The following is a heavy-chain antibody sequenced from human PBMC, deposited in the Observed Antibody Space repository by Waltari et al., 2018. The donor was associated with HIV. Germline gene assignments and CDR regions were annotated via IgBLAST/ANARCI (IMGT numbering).Heavy chain of an antibody. CDR2: MNSDGSDT. J-gene: IGHJ4*02. Sequence: EEKLVESGGGLVQPGGSLRLSCAAFGFTFSGNWMHWVRQVPGKGLVGVSGMNSDGSDTSTADSVKGRFTISRDNAKNTLYLQMNSLRAEDTAVYYCVRGAPFDFWGQGALVAVSS. CDR3: VRGAPFDF. V-gene: IGHV3-74*01. CDR1: GFTFSGNW.